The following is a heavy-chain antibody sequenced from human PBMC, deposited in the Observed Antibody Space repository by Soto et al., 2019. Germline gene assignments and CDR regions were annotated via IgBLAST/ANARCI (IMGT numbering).Heavy chain of an antibody. CDR1: GFSFSTYN. CDR2: INGRSNYK. Sequence: PGGSLRLSCAASGFSFSTYNMNWVRQAPGKGLEWVSSINGRSNYKYYTDSVKGRFTISRDNPKNSPYLQMNNLSTEDTPVYYCVRADGLVASNSAIDYCGQGTLVTVSS. D-gene: IGHD1-26*01. V-gene: IGHV3-21*01. J-gene: IGHJ4*02. CDR3: VRADGLVASNSAIDY.